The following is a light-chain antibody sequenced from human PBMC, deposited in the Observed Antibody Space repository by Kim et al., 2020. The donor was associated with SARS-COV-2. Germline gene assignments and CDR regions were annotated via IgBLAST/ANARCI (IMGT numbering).Light chain of an antibody. CDR3: KKYYSAPLT. CDR2: AAS. J-gene: IGKJ4*01. Sequence: ASVGDRVTLTCRASQSISNYLAWYQKKPGKVPKLLIYAASTLQSGVPSRFSGSGSGTDFTLTISSLQPEYVASYYCKKYYSAPLTLGGGTKVDIK. V-gene: IGKV1-27*01. CDR1: QSISNY.